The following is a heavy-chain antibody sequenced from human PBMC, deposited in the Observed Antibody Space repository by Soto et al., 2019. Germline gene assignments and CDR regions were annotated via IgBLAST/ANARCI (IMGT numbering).Heavy chain of an antibody. CDR3: ATSFITTVGTTA. CDR2: ISSSSSTI. D-gene: IGHD1-1*01. CDR1: GFTFSNYG. Sequence: EVQLVESGGGLVQPGGSLRLSCEASGFTFSNYGINWVRQAPGKGLEWVSHISSSSSTIYYAESVKGRFSISRDNAKNQMEMEKSSLRGEDTAVYYCATSFITTVGTTAWGQGTQVTVSS. J-gene: IGHJ4*02. V-gene: IGHV3-48*01.